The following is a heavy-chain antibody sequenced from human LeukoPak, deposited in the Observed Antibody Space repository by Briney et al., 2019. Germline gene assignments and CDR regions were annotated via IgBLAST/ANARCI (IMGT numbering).Heavy chain of an antibody. V-gene: IGHV1-8*01. Sequence: ASVKVSCKASGYTFTSYDINWVREATGQRLEWMGWMNPNRGNTGYAQRCQGGVTITRNTSISTAYMELSSLRSEDTAVSYCARVYDSGSYSCPPWGQGTLVTVSS. D-gene: IGHD3-10*01. J-gene: IGHJ5*02. CDR3: ARVYDSGSYSCPP. CDR1: GYTFTSYD. CDR2: MNPNRGNT.